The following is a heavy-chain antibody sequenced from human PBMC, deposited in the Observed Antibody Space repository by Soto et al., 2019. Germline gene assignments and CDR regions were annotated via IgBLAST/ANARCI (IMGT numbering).Heavy chain of an antibody. Sequence: QVQLQESGPGLVKPSETLSITCTVSGGSISSYYWSWIRQPPGKGLEWIGYIYYSGSTNYNPSLKSRVTISVDTSKNQFSLKLSSVTAADTAVYYCARDLHGDWFDPWGQGTLVTVSS. CDR3: ARDLHGDWFDP. V-gene: IGHV4-59*01. CDR2: IYYSGST. CDR1: GGSISSYY. J-gene: IGHJ5*02.